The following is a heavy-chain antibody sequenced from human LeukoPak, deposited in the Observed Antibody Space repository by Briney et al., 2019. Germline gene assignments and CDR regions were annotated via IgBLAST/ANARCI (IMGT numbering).Heavy chain of an antibody. V-gene: IGHV3-7*01. J-gene: IGHJ4*02. CDR3: ARIFGDYGYYFDY. D-gene: IGHD4-17*01. CDR2: IKQDGSEK. Sequence: PGGSLRLSCAASEFTFNTYPMTWVRQAPGKGLEWVANIKQDGSEKYYVDSVKGRFTISRDNVKNSLYLQMNSLRAEDTAVYYCARIFGDYGYYFDYWGQGTLVTVSS. CDR1: EFTFNTYP.